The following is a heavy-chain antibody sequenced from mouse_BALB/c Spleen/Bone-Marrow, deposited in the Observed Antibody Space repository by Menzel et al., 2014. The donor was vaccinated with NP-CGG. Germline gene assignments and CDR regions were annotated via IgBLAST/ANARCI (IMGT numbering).Heavy chain of an antibody. Sequence: LVKTGASVKISCKASGYSFTGYYMHWVKQSHGKSLEWIGYISCYNGATRYNQKFKGKATFTVDTSSSTAHMQFNSLTSEDSAVYFCARGGTMISTDAMGYWGQGTSATVSS. CDR2: ISCYNGAT. CDR1: GYSFTGYY. V-gene: IGHV1S34*01. CDR3: ARGGTMISTDAMGY. D-gene: IGHD2-4*01. J-gene: IGHJ4*01.